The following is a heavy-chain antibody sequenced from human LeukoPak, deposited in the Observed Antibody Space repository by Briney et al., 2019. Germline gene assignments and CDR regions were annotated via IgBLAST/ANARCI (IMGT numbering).Heavy chain of an antibody. D-gene: IGHD5-18*01. V-gene: IGHV3-30-3*01. Sequence: GRSLRLSCAASGFTFSSYAMHWVRQAPGKGLEWVAVISYDGSNKYYADSVKGRFTISRDNSKNTLYLQMNSLRAEDTAVYYCARGYSYGYWYYYYYMDVWGKGTTVTVSS. CDR1: GFTFSSYA. CDR2: ISYDGSNK. CDR3: ARGYSYGYWYYYYYMDV. J-gene: IGHJ6*03.